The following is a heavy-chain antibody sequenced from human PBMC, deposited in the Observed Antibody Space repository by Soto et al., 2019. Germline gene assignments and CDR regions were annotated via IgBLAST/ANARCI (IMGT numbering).Heavy chain of an antibody. V-gene: IGHV2-70*01. J-gene: IGHJ4*02. CDR2: IDWDDDK. Sequence: SGPTLVNPTQTLTLACTFSGFSFITSGMCVSWIRQPPGKALEWLALIDWDDDKFYVTSLKTRLTISRDTSKNQVVLTMTNMDPLDTATYYCARNFYDTGNYYARIDYWGPGTLVTVSS. CDR1: GFSFITSGMC. D-gene: IGHD3-10*01. CDR3: ARNFYDTGNYYARIDY.